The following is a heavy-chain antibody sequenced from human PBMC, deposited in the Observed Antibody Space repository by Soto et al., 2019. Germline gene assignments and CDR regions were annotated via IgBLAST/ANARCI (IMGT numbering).Heavy chain of an antibody. D-gene: IGHD3-10*01. V-gene: IGHV2-26*01. CDR2: IFSNDEK. CDR1: GFSLSNARMG. Sequence: QVTLKESGPVLVKPTETLTLTCTVSGFSLSNARMGVSWIRQPPGKALEWLAHIFSNDEKSYSTSLKSRLTISKDTSKSQVVLTMTNMDPVDTATYYCARIGSVMVRGVIIGGGLFRGIGDYYYMDVWGKGTTVTVSS. J-gene: IGHJ6*03. CDR3: ARIGSVMVRGVIIGGGLFRGIGDYYYMDV.